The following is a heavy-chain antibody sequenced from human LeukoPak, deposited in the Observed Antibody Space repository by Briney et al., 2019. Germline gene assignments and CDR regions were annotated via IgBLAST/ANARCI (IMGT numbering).Heavy chain of an antibody. CDR3: ARDRESWLVPSLFDY. D-gene: IGHD6-19*01. CDR1: GYSISSGYY. V-gene: IGHV4-38-2*02. CDR2: IYHSGST. J-gene: IGHJ4*02. Sequence: SETLSLTCAVSGYSISSGYYWGWIRQPPGKGVEWIGSIYHSGSTYYNPSLKSRVTISVDTSKNQFSLKLSSVTAADTAVYYCARDRESWLVPSLFDYWGQGTLVTVSS.